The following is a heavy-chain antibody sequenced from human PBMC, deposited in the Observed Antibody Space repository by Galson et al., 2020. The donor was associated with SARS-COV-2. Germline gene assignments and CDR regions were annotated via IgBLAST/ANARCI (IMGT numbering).Heavy chain of an antibody. CDR2: IRGDGSET. CDR3: TREGWQGGY. J-gene: IGHJ4*02. D-gene: IGHD6-19*01. V-gene: IGHV3-7*01. CDR1: GFTFKDYW. Sequence: GGSLRLSCVVSGFTFKDYWMSWVRQAPGKGLEWVANIRGDGSETNYVDAVKGRFSISRDNAMDSLYLQMDSLRVEDTATYYCTREGWQGGYWGQGTRVTVST.